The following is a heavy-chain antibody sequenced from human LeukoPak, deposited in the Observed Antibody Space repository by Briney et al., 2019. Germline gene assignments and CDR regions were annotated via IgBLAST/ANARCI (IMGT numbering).Heavy chain of an antibody. D-gene: IGHD5-18*01. J-gene: IGHJ4*02. Sequence: GGSLRLSCAASGFSFSSYWMSWVRQAPGKGLEWVASINQDGSEKYYVDSVKGRFTISRDNAKNSLYLQMNSLRAEDTAVYYCARDINVYSYGDTRGIDYWGQGTLVTVSS. CDR1: GFSFSSYW. CDR2: INQDGSEK. V-gene: IGHV3-7*01. CDR3: ARDINVYSYGDTRGIDY.